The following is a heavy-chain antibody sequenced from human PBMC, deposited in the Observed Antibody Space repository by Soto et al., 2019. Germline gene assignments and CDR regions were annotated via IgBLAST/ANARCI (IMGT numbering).Heavy chain of an antibody. CDR3: AKAPLRPYYFDY. CDR1: GFTFANYA. J-gene: IGHJ4*02. Sequence: GGSLRLSCTASGFTFANYAIHWVRQAPGKGLEWVSRVSAGGDNTDYADAVKGRFTISRDNSKNTLFLQMTSLRAEDTALYYCAKAPLRPYYFDYWGPGTMVTVSS. CDR2: VSAGGDNT. V-gene: IGHV3-23*01. D-gene: IGHD4-17*01.